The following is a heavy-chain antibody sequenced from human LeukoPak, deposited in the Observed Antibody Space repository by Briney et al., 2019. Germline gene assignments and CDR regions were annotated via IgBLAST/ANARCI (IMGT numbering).Heavy chain of an antibody. CDR2: INYSGST. V-gene: IGHV4-31*03. D-gene: IGHD3-3*01. CDR3: ARDEAIFGAGYYYGMDV. CDR1: GGSISSGGHY. Sequence: SETLSLTCTVSGGSISSGGHYWSWIRQHPGKGLEWIGHINYSGSTYYNPSLKSRVTISVDTSQNQFSLKLSSVTAADTAVYYCARDEAIFGAGYYYGMDVWGQGTTVTVSS. J-gene: IGHJ6*02.